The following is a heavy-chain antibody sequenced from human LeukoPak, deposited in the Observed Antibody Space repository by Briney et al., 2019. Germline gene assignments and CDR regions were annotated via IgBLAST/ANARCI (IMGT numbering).Heavy chain of an antibody. CDR2: IIPIFGTA. D-gene: IGHD1-1*01. V-gene: IGHV1-69*13. J-gene: IGHJ4*02. CDR3: ARDTRGTARGYDY. Sequence: GASVKVSFKASGGTFSSYAISWVRQAPGQGREWMGGIIPIFGTANYAQKFQGRVTITADESTSTAYMELSSLRSEDTAVYYCARDTRGTARGYDYWGQGTLVTVSS. CDR1: GGTFSSYA.